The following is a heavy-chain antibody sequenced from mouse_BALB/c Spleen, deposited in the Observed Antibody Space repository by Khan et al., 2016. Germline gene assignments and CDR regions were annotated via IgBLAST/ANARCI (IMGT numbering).Heavy chain of an antibody. CDR3: TKVGYCGSGGAWFAY. CDR2: IWRGGST. D-gene: IGHD3-1*01. J-gene: IGHJ3*01. V-gene: IGHV2-5-1*01. Sequence: QVQLQQSGPSLVQPSQSLSITCTVSGFSLTTYGVHWVRQSPGKGLEWLGGIWRGGSTDYNAAFMSRLSITKDNSKSQDFFKMNSLQADDTAIYSWTKVGYCGSGGAWFAYWGQGSLVTVST. CDR1: GFSLTTYG.